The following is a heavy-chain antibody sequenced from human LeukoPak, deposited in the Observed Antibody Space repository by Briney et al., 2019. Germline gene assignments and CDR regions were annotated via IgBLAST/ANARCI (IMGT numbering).Heavy chain of an antibody. CDR1: GFSISKGFY. V-gene: IGHV4-38-2*02. D-gene: IGHD1-26*01. CDR2: IYHDGTS. Sequence: SETLSLTCTVAGFSISKGFYWGWVRQPPGKGLEFIATIYHDGTSHYNPSLESRATISVDTSRNQFSLKLTSVTAADTAVYYCARDVSWDESFQRWSQGTLVTVSS. J-gene: IGHJ1*01. CDR3: ARDVSWDESFQR.